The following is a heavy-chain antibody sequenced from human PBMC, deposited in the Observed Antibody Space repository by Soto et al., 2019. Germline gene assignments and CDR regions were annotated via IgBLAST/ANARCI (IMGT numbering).Heavy chain of an antibody. V-gene: IGHV3-21*01. CDR3: ARRLGYGNVGSCAAALDI. CDR2: ISGSSSYI. Sequence: EVQLLESGGGLVKPGGSLRLPCTAPGLSFSSDSMNWVRQAPGKGMEWVSSISGSSSYIYYADSVKGRFTISRDNEKNSVYLQIKCRRAEGPAVSCHARRLGYGNVGSCAAALDIWGKGTMVTVSS. J-gene: IGHJ3*02. D-gene: IGHD2-15*01. CDR1: GLSFSSDS.